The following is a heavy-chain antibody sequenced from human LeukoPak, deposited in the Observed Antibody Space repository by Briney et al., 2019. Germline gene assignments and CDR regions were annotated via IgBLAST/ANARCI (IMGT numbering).Heavy chain of an antibody. D-gene: IGHD6-13*01. CDR3: ARHDGPRVYSEFDP. J-gene: IGHJ5*02. CDR2: IYYSGST. Sequence: SETLSLTCTVSGGSISSSSDYWGWIRQPPGKGLEWIGSIYYSGSTYNNPSLKSRVTISVDTSKNQFSLKLSSVTAADTAVYYCARHDGPRVYSEFDPWGQGTLVTASS. V-gene: IGHV4-39*01. CDR1: GGSISSSSDY.